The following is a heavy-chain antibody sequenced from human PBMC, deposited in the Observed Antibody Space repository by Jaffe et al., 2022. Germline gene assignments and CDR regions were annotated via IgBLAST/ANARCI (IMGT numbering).Heavy chain of an antibody. Sequence: QVQLVESGGGVVQPGGSLRLSCAASGFTFSSYGMHWVRQAPGKGLEWVAFIRYDGSNKYYADSVKGRFTISRDNSKNTLYLQMNSLRAEDTAVYYCAKDGARRYGYYYYYMDVWGKGTTVTVSS. D-gene: IGHD4-17*01. CDR3: AKDGARRYGYYYYYMDV. CDR1: GFTFSSYG. V-gene: IGHV3-30*02. CDR2: IRYDGSNK. J-gene: IGHJ6*03.